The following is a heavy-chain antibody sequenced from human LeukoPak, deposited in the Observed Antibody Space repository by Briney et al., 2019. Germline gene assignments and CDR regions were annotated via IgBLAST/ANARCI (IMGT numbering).Heavy chain of an antibody. CDR3: ARGRIWLGELWVAFDN. CDR2: MNPNNCNT. D-gene: IGHD3-10*01. Sequence: ASVKVSCKASRYTFTSYDINWLEQATGQGLEWMGWMNPNNCNTGYAQKLQGTVTMTRNTSISTAYMELSSLRSEDTAVYYGARGRIWLGELWVAFDNWGQGTMVTVSS. V-gene: IGHV1-8*01. CDR1: RYTFTSYD. J-gene: IGHJ3*02.